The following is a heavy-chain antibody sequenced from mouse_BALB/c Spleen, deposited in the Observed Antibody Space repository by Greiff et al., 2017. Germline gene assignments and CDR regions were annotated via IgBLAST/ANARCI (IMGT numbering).Heavy chain of an antibody. D-gene: IGHD1-1*01. CDR1: GFSLTSYG. J-gene: IGHJ1*01. CDR2: IWAGGST. V-gene: IGHV2-9*02. CDR3: ARYYYGSHWYFDV. Sequence: QVQLKESGPGLVAPSQSLSITCTVSGFSLTSYGVHWVRQPPGKGLEWLGVIWAGGSTNYNSALMSRLSISKDNSKSQVFLKMNSLQTDDTAMYYCARYYYGSHWYFDVWGAGTTVTVSS.